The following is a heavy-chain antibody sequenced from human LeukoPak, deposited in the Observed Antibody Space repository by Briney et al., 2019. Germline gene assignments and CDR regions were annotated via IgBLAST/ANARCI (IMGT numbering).Heavy chain of an antibody. CDR1: GGSFSGYY. D-gene: IGHD4-17*01. Sequence: PSETLSLTCAVYGGSFSGYYWSWIRQPTGKGLEWIGEINHSGSTNYNPSLKSRVTISVDTSKNQFSLKLSSVTAADTAVYYCARRNTADGDHAFDCWGQGTLVTVSS. V-gene: IGHV4-34*01. J-gene: IGHJ4*02. CDR3: ARRNTADGDHAFDC. CDR2: INHSGST.